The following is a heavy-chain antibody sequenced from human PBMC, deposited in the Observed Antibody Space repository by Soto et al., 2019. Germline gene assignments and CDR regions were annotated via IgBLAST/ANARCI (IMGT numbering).Heavy chain of an antibody. J-gene: IGHJ5*02. Sequence: SVKVSCKASGGTFSSYAISWVRQAPGQGLEWMGGIIPIFGTANYAQKFQGRVTITADESTSTAYMELSSLRSEDTAVYYCARSSGDSYGDYPYNWFDPWGQGTLVTVSS. D-gene: IGHD4-17*01. CDR1: GGTFSSYA. CDR2: IIPIFGTA. V-gene: IGHV1-69*13. CDR3: ARSSGDSYGDYPYNWFDP.